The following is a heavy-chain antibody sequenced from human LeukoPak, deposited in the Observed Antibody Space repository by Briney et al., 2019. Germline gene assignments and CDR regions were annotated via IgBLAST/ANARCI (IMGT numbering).Heavy chain of an antibody. V-gene: IGHV4-34*01. CDR3: ARGVRSYSSSWYRTHWYFDL. D-gene: IGHD6-13*01. CDR2: VNHSGGT. Sequence: SETLSLTCAVYGGSFSAYYWSWIRQPPGKGLEWIGEVNHSGGTNYNPSLKSRVAISVDTSKNQFSLKLSSVTAADTAVYYCARGVRSYSSSWYRTHWYFDLWGRGTLVTVSS. J-gene: IGHJ2*01. CDR1: GGSFSAYY.